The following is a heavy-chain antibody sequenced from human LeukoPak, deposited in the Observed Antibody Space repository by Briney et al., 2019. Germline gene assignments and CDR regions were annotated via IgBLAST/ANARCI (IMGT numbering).Heavy chain of an antibody. CDR2: INHSGST. Sequence: SETLSLTCAVYGGSFSGYYWSWIRQPPGKGLEWIGEINHSGSTNYNPSLKSRVTISVDTSKNQFSLKLSSVTAADTAVYYCARDSETDIVVVPAAIDYYYYYMDVWGKGTTVTVSS. V-gene: IGHV4-34*01. D-gene: IGHD2-2*02. CDR3: ARDSETDIVVVPAAIDYYYYYMDV. CDR1: GGSFSGYY. J-gene: IGHJ6*03.